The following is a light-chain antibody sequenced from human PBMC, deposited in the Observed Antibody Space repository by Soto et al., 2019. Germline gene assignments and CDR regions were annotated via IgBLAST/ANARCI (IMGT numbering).Light chain of an antibody. CDR1: QSISSW. Sequence: DIPLTQSPSTLSASLGVRVTITCRASQSISSWLAWYQQTPGEAPKLLIYAASTLQSGVPSRFSGSGSGTDFALTISSLQPEDFATYYCQQSYSTPRTFGQGPKVDIK. CDR2: AAS. J-gene: IGKJ1*01. V-gene: IGKV1-39*01. CDR3: QQSYSTPRT.